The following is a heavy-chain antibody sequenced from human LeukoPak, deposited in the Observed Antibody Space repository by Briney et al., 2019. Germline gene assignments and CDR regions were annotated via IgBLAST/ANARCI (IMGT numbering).Heavy chain of an antibody. D-gene: IGHD2-2*01. J-gene: IGHJ4*02. CDR2: IYYSGSP. Sequence: SETLSLTCTVSGGSISSYYWSWIRQSPGKGLEWIAYIYYSGSPNYNPSLRSRATISIDTSKNQFSLKLSSVTAADSAVYYCARMVVATAPLDYWGQGILVTVAS. V-gene: IGHV4-59*01. CDR1: GGSISSYY. CDR3: ARMVVATAPLDY.